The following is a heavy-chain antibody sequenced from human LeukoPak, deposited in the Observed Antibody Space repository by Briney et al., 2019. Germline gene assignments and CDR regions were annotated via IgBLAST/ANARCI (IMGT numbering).Heavy chain of an antibody. CDR1: GGSFSGYY. Sequence: PSETLSLTCAVYGGSFSGYYWSWIRQPPGKGLEWIGYIYYSGSTNYNPSLKSRVTISVDTSKNQFSLKLSSVTAADTAVYYCARGSVEMATPYDYWGQGTLVTVSS. D-gene: IGHD5-24*01. V-gene: IGHV4-59*01. CDR2: IYYSGST. CDR3: ARGSVEMATPYDY. J-gene: IGHJ4*02.